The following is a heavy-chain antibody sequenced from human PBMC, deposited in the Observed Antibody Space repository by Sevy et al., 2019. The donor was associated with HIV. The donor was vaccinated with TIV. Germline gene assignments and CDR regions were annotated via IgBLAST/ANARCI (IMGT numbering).Heavy chain of an antibody. J-gene: IGHJ4*02. CDR1: GFIFNSYT. V-gene: IGHV3-23*01. CDR2: ISGHGGST. D-gene: IGHD3-3*01. CDR3: AGGFWSGFDY. Sequence: GGSLRLSCAASGFIFNSYTMSWVRQAPGKGLEGVSTISGHGGSTYYADSVKGRFTISRDNFRNILDLQMDNLRADDTAIYYCAGGFWSGFDYWGQGTLVTVSS.